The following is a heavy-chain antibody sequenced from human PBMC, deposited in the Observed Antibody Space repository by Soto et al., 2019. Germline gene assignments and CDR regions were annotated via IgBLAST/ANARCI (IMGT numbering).Heavy chain of an antibody. CDR1: GYTFTSYG. CDR3: ARDAAVELFDY. CDR2: ISAYNGNT. V-gene: IGHV1-18*01. Sequence: QVQLVQSGAEVKKPGASVKVSCKASGYTFTSYGISWVRQAPGQGLEWMGWISAYNGNTNHAQKLQGRATMTTDTSTSIDYMELRGLRADDTAVYYCARDAAVELFDYWGQGTLVTVSS. J-gene: IGHJ4*02. D-gene: IGHD1-7*01.